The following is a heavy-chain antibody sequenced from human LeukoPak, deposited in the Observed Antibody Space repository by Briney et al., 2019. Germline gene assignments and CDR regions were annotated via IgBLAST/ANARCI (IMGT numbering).Heavy chain of an antibody. D-gene: IGHD3-22*01. V-gene: IGHV4-39*01. CDR1: GNSIRSSSYY. J-gene: IGHJ1*01. Sequence: SETLSLTCTVSGNSIRSSSYYWGWIRQSPEKGLKWIGSIYYSGSTYYSASFKSRVTISVDTSQNQFSLKLRSVTAADRAVYYCASRYYYDTRGYFLHWGQGTLVTVSS. CDR3: ASRYYYDTRGYFLH. CDR2: IYYSGST.